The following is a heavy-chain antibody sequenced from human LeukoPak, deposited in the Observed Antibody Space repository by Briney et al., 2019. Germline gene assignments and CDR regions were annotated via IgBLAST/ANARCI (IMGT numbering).Heavy chain of an antibody. D-gene: IGHD3-10*01. CDR3: ARAYMVRGVITPNAFDI. CDR2: IIPIFGTA. J-gene: IGHJ3*02. V-gene: IGHV1-69*06. CDR1: GYTFTSYG. Sequence: SVKVSCKASGYTFTSYGISWVRQAPGQGLEWMGGIIPIFGTANYAQKFQGRVTITADKSTSTAYMELSSLRSEDTAVYYCARAYMVRGVITPNAFDIWGQGTMVTVSS.